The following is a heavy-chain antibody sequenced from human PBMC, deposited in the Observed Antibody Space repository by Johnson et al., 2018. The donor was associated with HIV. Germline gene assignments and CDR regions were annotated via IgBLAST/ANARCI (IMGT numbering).Heavy chain of an antibody. D-gene: IGHD1-20*01. CDR1: GFTFDDYA. CDR2: ISWDGGST. V-gene: IGHV3-43D*03. Sequence: EVQLLESGGVVVQPGGSLRLSCAASGFTFDDYAMHWVRQAPGKGLEWVSLISWDGGSTYYADSVKGRFTISRDNSKNSLYLQMNSLRAEDTAVYYCAKGLYNWNDELDAFDIWGQGTMVTVSS. CDR3: AKGLYNWNDELDAFDI. J-gene: IGHJ3*02.